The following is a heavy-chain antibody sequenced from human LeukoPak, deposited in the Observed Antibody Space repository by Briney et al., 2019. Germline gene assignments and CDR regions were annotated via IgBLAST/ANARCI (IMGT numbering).Heavy chain of an antibody. Sequence: SETPSLTCTVSGGSISSYYWSWIRQPAGKGLEWIGRIYTSGSTNYNPSLKSRVTMSVDTSKNQFSLKLSSVTAADTAVYYCARDLVSSGWFDYWGQGTLVTVSS. D-gene: IGHD6-19*01. V-gene: IGHV4-4*07. CDR1: GGSISSYY. CDR2: IYTSGST. CDR3: ARDLVSSGWFDY. J-gene: IGHJ4*02.